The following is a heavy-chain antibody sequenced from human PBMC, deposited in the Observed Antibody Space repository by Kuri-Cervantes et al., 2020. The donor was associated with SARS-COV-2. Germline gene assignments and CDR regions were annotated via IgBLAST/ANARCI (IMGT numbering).Heavy chain of an antibody. CDR1: GYTFTGYY. CDR2: INPNSGGT. V-gene: IGHV1-2*02. CDR3: AREGMAVAGTFD. Sequence: ASVKVSCKASGYTFTGYYMHWVRQAPGQGLEWMGWINPNSGGTNHAQKFQGRVTMTRDTSISTAYMELSRLRSDDTAVYYCAREGMAVAGTFDWGQGTLVTVSS. D-gene: IGHD6-19*01. J-gene: IGHJ4*02.